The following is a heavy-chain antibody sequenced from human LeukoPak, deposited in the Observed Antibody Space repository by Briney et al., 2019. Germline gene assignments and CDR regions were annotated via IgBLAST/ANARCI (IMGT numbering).Heavy chain of an antibody. CDR2: IVVGSGNT. V-gene: IGHV1-58*01. D-gene: IGHD3-22*01. CDR3: AAVGYPDSSGYYYVFDY. J-gene: IGHJ4*02. CDR1: GFTFTKSA. Sequence: KVSCXXSGFTFTKSAVQWVRQARGQRLEWIGWIVVGSGNTNYAQNFQERVTITRDMSTSSAYMELSSLRSEDTAVYYCAAVGYPDSSGYYYVFDYWGQGTLVTVSS.